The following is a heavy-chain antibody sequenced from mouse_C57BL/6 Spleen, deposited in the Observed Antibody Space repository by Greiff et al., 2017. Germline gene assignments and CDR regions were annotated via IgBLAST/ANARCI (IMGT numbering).Heavy chain of an antibody. Sequence: QVQLQQPGAELVKPGASVKMSCKASGYTFTSYWITWVKQRPGQGLEWIGDIYPGSGSTNYNEKFKSKATLTVDTSSSTAYMQLSSRTSEDSAVYYCARITTVVATGDAMDYWGQGTSVTVSS. J-gene: IGHJ4*01. CDR3: ARITTVVATGDAMDY. V-gene: IGHV1-55*01. CDR2: IYPGSGST. CDR1: GYTFTSYW. D-gene: IGHD1-1*01.